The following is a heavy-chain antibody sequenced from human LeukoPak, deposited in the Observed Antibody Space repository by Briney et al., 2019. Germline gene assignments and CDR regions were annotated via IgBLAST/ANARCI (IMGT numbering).Heavy chain of an antibody. J-gene: IGHJ6*03. CDR1: GGSISSYY. CDR3: ARLAVVDYYYYYYMDV. V-gene: IGHV4-59*01. D-gene: IGHD5-18*01. Sequence: PSETLSLTCTVSGGSISSYYWSWIRQPPGKGLECIGYIYYCGSTNYSPSLKSRVTISVDTSKNQFSLKLSSVTAADTAVYYCARLAVVDYYYYYYMDVWGKGTTVTVSS. CDR2: IYYCGST.